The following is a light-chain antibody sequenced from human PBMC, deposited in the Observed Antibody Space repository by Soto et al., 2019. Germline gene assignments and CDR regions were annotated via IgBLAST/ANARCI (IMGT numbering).Light chain of an antibody. CDR2: AAS. CDR3: QQYNNWIT. CDR1: QTISSW. Sequence: GDIVTITCRASQTISSWLAWYQQKPGHAPRLLIYAASNRATGVPARFSGSWSGTEFTLTISSMQSEDFAVYYCQQYNNWITFGQGTRLEIK. V-gene: IGKV3-15*01. J-gene: IGKJ5*01.